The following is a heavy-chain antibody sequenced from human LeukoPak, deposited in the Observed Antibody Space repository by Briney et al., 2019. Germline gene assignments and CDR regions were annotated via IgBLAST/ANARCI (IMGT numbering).Heavy chain of an antibody. D-gene: IGHD2-2*02. CDR2: IWYDGSNK. Sequence: GGSLRLSCAASGFIFSSYGMHWVRQAPGKGLEWVAVIWYDGSNKYYADSVKGRFTISRDNSKNTLYLQMNSLRAEDTAVYYCAKDSESATAIDYWGQGTLVTVSS. CDR1: GFIFSSYG. V-gene: IGHV3-33*06. J-gene: IGHJ4*02. CDR3: AKDSESATAIDY.